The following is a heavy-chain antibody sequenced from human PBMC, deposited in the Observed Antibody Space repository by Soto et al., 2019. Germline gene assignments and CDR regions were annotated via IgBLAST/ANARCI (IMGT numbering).Heavy chain of an antibody. V-gene: IGHV3-23*01. D-gene: IGHD3-9*01. Sequence: HPGGSLRLSCAASGFNFNTFAMSWIRQAPGKGLEWVSHISSSGGSRDYADSVRGRFTISRDNSKNVLFLQMNSLRADDTATYYCAKDRHVLRYFDWLLFDYWGQGTLVTVSS. CDR3: AKDRHVLRYFDWLLFDY. CDR1: GFNFNTFA. J-gene: IGHJ4*02. CDR2: ISSSGGSR.